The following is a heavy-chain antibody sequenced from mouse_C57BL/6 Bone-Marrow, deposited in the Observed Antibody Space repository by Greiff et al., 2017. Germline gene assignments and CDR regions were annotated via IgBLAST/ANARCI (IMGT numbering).Heavy chain of an antibody. V-gene: IGHV3-8*01. CDR2: ISYSGST. Sequence: DVKLVESGPGLAKPSQTLSLTCSVTGYSITSDYWNWIRKFPGNKLEYMGYISYSGSTYYNPSLKSRISITRDTSKNQYYRQLNSVTTEDTATYYCARYIYSNYVFDYWGQGTTLTVSS. CDR3: ARYIYSNYVFDY. D-gene: IGHD2-5*01. CDR1: GYSITSDY. J-gene: IGHJ2*01.